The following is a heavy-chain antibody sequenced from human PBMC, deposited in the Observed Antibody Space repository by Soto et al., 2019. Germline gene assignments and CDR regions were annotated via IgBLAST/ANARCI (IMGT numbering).Heavy chain of an antibody. D-gene: IGHD5-12*01. CDR3: ARLNGAGLRDYYYGMDV. Sequence: PSETLSLTCTVSGGSISISSYYWGWIRQPPGKGLEWIGSIYYSGSTYYNPSLKSRVTISVDTSKNQFSLKLSSVTAADTAVYYCARLNGAGLRDYYYGMDVWSQGTTVTVSS. J-gene: IGHJ6*02. CDR2: IYYSGST. V-gene: IGHV4-39*01. CDR1: GGSISISSYY.